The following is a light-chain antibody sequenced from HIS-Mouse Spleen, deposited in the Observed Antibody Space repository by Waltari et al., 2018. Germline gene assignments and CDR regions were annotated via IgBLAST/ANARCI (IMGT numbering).Light chain of an antibody. CDR3: SSYTSSSTVV. Sequence: QSALTQPSPASGYPGQSRTISFTGTSSDVGGYNYLSWYQHHPGTAPKLMIYEVSNRPSGVSNRFYGSKSGNTASLTISGLQAEDEADYYCSSYTSSSTVVFGGGTKLTVL. CDR2: EVS. CDR1: SSDVGGYNY. V-gene: IGLV2-14*01. J-gene: IGLJ2*01.